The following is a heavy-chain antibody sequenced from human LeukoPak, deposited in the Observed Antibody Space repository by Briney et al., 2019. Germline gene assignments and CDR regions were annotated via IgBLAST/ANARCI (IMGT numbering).Heavy chain of an antibody. Sequence: SGTLSLTCAVYGGSFSGYYWSWIRQPPGKGLEWIGEINHSGSTNYNPSLKSRVTISVDTSKNQFPLKLSSVTAADTAVYYCARGEDYPLDYWGQGTLVTVSS. CDR2: INHSGST. J-gene: IGHJ4*02. V-gene: IGHV4-34*01. D-gene: IGHD4-11*01. CDR1: GGSFSGYY. CDR3: ARGEDYPLDY.